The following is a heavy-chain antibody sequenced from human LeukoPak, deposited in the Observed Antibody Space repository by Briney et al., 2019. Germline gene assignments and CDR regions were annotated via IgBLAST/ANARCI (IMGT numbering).Heavy chain of an antibody. V-gene: IGHV1-69*13. CDR3: ARDQIDDSSGYYRPGDAFDI. CDR1: GGTFSSYA. D-gene: IGHD3-22*01. Sequence: GASVKVSCKASGGTFSSYAISWVRQAPGQGLEWMGGIIPIFGTANYAQKFQGGVTITADESTSTAYMELSSLRSEDTAVYYCARDQIDDSSGYYRPGDAFDIWGQGTMVTVSS. CDR2: IIPIFGTA. J-gene: IGHJ3*02.